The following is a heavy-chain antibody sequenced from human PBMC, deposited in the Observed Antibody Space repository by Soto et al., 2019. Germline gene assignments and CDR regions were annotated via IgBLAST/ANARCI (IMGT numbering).Heavy chain of an antibody. Sequence: GGSLRLSCVASGFTFSKYNMHWVRQAPGKGLEWVAIIWFDGSKQYYADPVQGRFTISRDNSRNTLYLQMNGLRAADTAVYHCARDLYSTYPSDAFNVWGQGTSVTVSS. D-gene: IGHD2-21*01. CDR3: ARDLYSTYPSDAFNV. V-gene: IGHV3-33*01. J-gene: IGHJ3*01. CDR1: GFTFSKYN. CDR2: IWFDGSKQ.